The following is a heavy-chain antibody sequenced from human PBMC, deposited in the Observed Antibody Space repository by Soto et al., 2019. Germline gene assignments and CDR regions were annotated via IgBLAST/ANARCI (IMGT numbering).Heavy chain of an antibody. D-gene: IGHD1-26*01. CDR1: GGSISSSSYF. V-gene: IGHV4-39*01. Sequence: QLQLQESGPGLVQPSETLSLTCTVSGGSISSSSYFWGWIRQTPGKGLEWIGSIYYSGSTYYNPSLKSRVTISVDTSKNQFSLKLSSVTAADTAVYYCARQEWDLRTMVYWGQGTLVTVSS. CDR3: ARQEWDLRTMVY. CDR2: IYYSGST. J-gene: IGHJ4*02.